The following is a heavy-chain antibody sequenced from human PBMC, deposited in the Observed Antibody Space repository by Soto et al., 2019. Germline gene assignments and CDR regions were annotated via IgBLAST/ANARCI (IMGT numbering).Heavy chain of an antibody. V-gene: IGHV4-39*01. CDR1: GGSISSSSYY. CDR3: ARLPAYYYDSSGYYDSGPYYFDY. CDR2: IYYSGST. D-gene: IGHD3-22*01. Sequence: SETLSLTCTVSGGSISSSSYYWGWIRQPPGKGLEWIGSIYYSGSTYYNPSLKSRVTISVDTSKNQFSLKLSSVTAADTAVYYCARLPAYYYDSSGYYDSGPYYFDYWGQGTLVTVSS. J-gene: IGHJ4*02.